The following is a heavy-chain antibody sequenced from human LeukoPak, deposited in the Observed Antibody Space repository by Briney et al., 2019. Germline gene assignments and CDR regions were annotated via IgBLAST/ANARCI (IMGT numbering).Heavy chain of an antibody. D-gene: IGHD4-17*01. CDR2: ISISGRTI. J-gene: IGHJ4*02. CDR3: ARDPGQRDYGDYTYYFDY. CDR1: GFTFSSYE. Sequence: PGGSLRLSCVASGFTFSSYEINWVRQAPGKGLEWVSYISISGRTIYYADSVQGRFTISRDNAKNSLYLQMNSLRAEDTAVYYCARDPGQRDYGDYTYYFDYWGQGTLVTVSS. V-gene: IGHV3-48*03.